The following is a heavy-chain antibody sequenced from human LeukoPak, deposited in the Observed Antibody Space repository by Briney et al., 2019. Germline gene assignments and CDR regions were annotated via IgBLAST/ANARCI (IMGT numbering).Heavy chain of an antibody. D-gene: IGHD2-15*01. V-gene: IGHV4-59*01. CDR1: RDSIIRYY. CDR3: AREAARPGGYYYYMDA. CDR2: IYYSGST. Sequence: SEALSVTRMVSRDSIIRYYRSGIPQPPAKGVEWGGYIYYSGSTNYHPSLKSRVSISVDTSKNQFSLKLSSVAAADTAGYYCAREAARPGGYYYYMDAWGKGTTVTVSS. J-gene: IGHJ6*03.